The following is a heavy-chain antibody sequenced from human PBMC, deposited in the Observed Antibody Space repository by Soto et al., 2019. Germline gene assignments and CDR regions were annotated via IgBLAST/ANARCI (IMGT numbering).Heavy chain of an antibody. CDR1: GDSFSDYY. D-gene: IGHD6-19*01. J-gene: IGHJ4*02. CDR2: VFHSATT. CDR3: ARGHYSSGWPIDH. Sequence: SLTCTVSGDSFSDYYWNWIRQVPGKGLEWIGFVFHSATTSYSPSLKTRVAISDDTSKKQFSLRLTSVSAADTAIYYCARGHYSSGWPIDHWGQGILVTVSS. V-gene: IGHV4-59*01.